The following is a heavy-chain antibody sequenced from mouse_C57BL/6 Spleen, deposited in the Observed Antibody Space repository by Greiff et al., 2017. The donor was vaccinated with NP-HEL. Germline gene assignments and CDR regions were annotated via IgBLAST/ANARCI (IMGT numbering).Heavy chain of an antibody. CDR2: IDPETGGT. CDR1: GYTFTDYE. Sequence: QVQLQQSGAELVRPGASVTLSCKASGYTFTDYEMHWVKQTPVHGLEWIGAIDPETGGTAYNQKFKGKAILTADKSSSTAYMELRSLTSEDSAVYYCTRGAYGRPLDYWGQGTTLTVSS. V-gene: IGHV1-15*01. J-gene: IGHJ2*01. CDR3: TRGAYGRPLDY. D-gene: IGHD1-1*01.